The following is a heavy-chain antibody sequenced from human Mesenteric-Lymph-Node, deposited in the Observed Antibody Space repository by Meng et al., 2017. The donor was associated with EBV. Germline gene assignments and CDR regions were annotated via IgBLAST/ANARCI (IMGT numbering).Heavy chain of an antibody. J-gene: IGHJ4*02. CDR3: VRRVVVMKEEELDH. D-gene: IGHD3-22*01. Sequence: QMHLQASGPGLVKPSGTLSLTCDFSGCSITSSNWWSWFRQPPGKGLEWIGEIFHSGSAKYNPSLKSRVTISVDKSKNHFSLRLSSVTAADTAVYYCVRRVVVMKEEELDHWGQGTLVTVSS. CDR1: GCSITSSNW. V-gene: IGHV4-4*02. CDR2: IFHSGSA.